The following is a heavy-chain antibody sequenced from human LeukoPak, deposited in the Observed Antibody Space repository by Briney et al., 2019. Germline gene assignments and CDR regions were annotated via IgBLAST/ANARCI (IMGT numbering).Heavy chain of an antibody. CDR3: ARGFTVTPSLDY. CDR1: GGSFSGYY. V-gene: IGHV4-34*01. D-gene: IGHD4-11*01. CDR2: INHSGST. J-gene: IGHJ4*02. Sequence: PSETLSLTCAVYGGSFSGYYWSWIRQPPGKGLEWIGEINHSGSTNYNPSLKSRVTISVDTSKNQFSLKLSSVTAADTAVYYCARGFTVTPSLDYWAQGTLVTVSS.